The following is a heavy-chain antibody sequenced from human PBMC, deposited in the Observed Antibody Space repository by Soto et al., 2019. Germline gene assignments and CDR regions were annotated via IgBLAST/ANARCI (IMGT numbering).Heavy chain of an antibody. CDR3: ARDVDYGDYVPFDY. J-gene: IGHJ4*02. V-gene: IGHV3-30-3*01. CDR2: ISDDGSKK. CDR1: GFTFSSYA. D-gene: IGHD4-17*01. Sequence: ESGGGVVQPGRSLRLSCAASGFTFSSYAIHWVRQAPGKGLEWVAVISDDGSKKYYADSVKGRFNISRDNSKNTLFLQMNSLRTADTAVYSCARDVDYGDYVPFDYWGQGTLVTVSS.